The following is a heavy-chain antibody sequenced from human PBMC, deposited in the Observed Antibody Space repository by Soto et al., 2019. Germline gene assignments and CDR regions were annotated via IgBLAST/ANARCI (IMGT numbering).Heavy chain of an antibody. J-gene: IGHJ5*01. V-gene: IGHV4-30-4*01. D-gene: IGHD2-15*01. CDR2: IYKSATT. Sequence: SETLSLTCSVSGDSISTVDYFWAWIRQPPGQALEYIGYIYKSATTYYNPSFESRVAISLDTSKSQISLNVTSVTAADTAVYFCARGRYCLTGRCFPNWFDSWGQGTLVTVSS. CDR1: GDSISTVDYF. CDR3: ARGRYCLTGRCFPNWFDS.